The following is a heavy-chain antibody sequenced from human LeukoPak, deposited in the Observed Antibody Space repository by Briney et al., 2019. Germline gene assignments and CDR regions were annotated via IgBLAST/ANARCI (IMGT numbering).Heavy chain of an antibody. V-gene: IGHV4-39*01. CDR2: IYYSGST. D-gene: IGHD6-13*01. J-gene: IGHJ4*02. CDR1: GGSISSSSYY. Sequence: SSETLSLTCTVSGGSISSSSYYWGWIRQPPGKGLEWIGSIYYSGSTYYNPSLKGRVTISVDTSKNQSSLKLSSVTAADTAVYYCARHGGYSSPQPFFDYWGQGTLVTVSS. CDR3: ARHGGYSSPQPFFDY.